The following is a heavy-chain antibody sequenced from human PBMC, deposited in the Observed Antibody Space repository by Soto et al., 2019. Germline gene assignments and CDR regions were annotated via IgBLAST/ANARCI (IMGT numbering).Heavy chain of an antibody. CDR1: GFTVSSYA. CDR2: ISYDGSNK. J-gene: IGHJ5*02. D-gene: IGHD4-17*01. CDR3: ARDTSVTTSNWFDP. V-gene: IGHV3-30-3*01. Sequence: LRLSCAASGFTVSSYAMHWGRQAPGKGLEWVAVISYDGSNKYYADSVKGRFTISRDNSKNTLYLQMNSLRAEDTAVYYCARDTSVTTSNWFDPWGQGTLVTVSS.